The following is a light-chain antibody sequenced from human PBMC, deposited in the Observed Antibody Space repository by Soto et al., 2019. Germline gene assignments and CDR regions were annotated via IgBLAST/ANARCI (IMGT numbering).Light chain of an antibody. CDR1: QSISSS. CDR3: QRSYCTPVT. J-gene: IGKJ3*01. CDR2: AAS. Sequence: DIQMTQSPSSLSASVGDRVTITCRASQSISSSFNWYQQKPGKAPKLLIYAASTLQSGVPSRFSGSGSGTDSTLTISSVQPEYFASYCYQRSYCTPVTFGRGTKVDIK. V-gene: IGKV1-39*01.